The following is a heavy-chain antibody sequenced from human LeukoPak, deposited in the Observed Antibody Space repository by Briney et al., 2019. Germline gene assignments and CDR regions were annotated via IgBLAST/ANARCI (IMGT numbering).Heavy chain of an antibody. CDR2: ISESGAST. CDR3: ARLTGSSVDY. Sequence: GGSLRLSCVVSGLKFSDWYMTWIRQAPGKGLGWITYISESGASTYHADSVKGRFTISRDNAENSVYLQMNSLRDEDTAVYYCARLTGSSVDYWGQGTLVTVSS. V-gene: IGHV3-11*01. CDR1: GLKFSDWY. J-gene: IGHJ4*02. D-gene: IGHD6-6*01.